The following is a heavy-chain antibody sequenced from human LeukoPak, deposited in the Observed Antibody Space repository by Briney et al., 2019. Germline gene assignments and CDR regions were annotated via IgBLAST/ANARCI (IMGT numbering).Heavy chain of an antibody. J-gene: IGHJ4*02. CDR3: AREGYDFWSGYYDY. CDR2: IYTSGST. CDR1: GGSISSGSYY. V-gene: IGHV4-61*02. D-gene: IGHD3-3*01. Sequence: SQTLSLTCTVSGGSISSGSYYWSWIRQPAGKGLEWIGRIYTSGSTNYNPSLKSRVTISVDTSKNQFSLKLSSVTAADTAVYYSAREGYDFWSGYYDYWGQGTLVTVSS.